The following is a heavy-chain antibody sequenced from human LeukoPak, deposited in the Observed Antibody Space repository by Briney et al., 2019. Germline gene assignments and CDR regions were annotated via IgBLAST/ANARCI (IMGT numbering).Heavy chain of an antibody. CDR3: AGWFGPMRWFDP. J-gene: IGHJ5*02. CDR2: IHYSGTT. D-gene: IGHD3-10*01. V-gene: IGHV4-39*07. Sequence: PSETLSLTCAVSGGSISSTSYYCGWIRQPPGKGLEWIGSIHYSGTTNYNPSLKSRVTMSVDTSKNQFSLKLSSVTAADTAVYYCAGWFGPMRWFDPWGQGTLVTVSS. CDR1: GGSISSTSYY.